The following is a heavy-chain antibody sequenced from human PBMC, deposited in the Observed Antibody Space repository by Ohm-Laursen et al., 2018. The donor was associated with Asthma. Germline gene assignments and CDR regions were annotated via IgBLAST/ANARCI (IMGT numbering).Heavy chain of an antibody. CDR2: ISYDERSA. CDR3: TRDAMPGSGANWARNLFDP. J-gene: IGHJ5*02. D-gene: IGHD3-10*01. Sequence: SSLRLSCAAFGFTFSSFAIHWVRQPPGKGLEWVAVISYDERSAFYSDSVKGRFTLSRDNSKNMLYLQMNNLQAEDTAVYYCTRDAMPGSGANWARNLFDPWGQGTLVTVST. V-gene: IGHV3-30*04. CDR1: GFTFSSFA.